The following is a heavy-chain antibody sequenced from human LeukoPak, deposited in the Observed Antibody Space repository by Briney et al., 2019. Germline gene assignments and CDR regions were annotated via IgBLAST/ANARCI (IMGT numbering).Heavy chain of an antibody. V-gene: IGHV3-23*01. CDR1: GSTFSSQA. D-gene: IGHD1/OR15-1a*01. CDR2: FTGSDGNI. Sequence: PGGSLRLSCAASGSTFSSQALSWVRQAPGKGLEWVSSFTGSDGNIHYADSVKGPFTLSRDSSKETMYLQMISLRADDTATYYCAAGGGNTFNPWGQGILVTVSS. CDR3: AAGGGNTFNP. J-gene: IGHJ5*02.